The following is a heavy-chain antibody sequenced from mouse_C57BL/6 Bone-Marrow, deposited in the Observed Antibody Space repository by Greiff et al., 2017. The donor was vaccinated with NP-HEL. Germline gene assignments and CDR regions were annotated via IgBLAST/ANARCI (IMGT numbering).Heavy chain of an antibody. Sequence: VQLKESGAELVRPGASVKLSCTASGFTITDDYMHWVKQRPEQGLEWIGWIDPENGDTEYASKFQGKATITADTSSNTAYLQLSSLTSEDTAVYYGTAETAQATFDYWGRGTALTVTS. D-gene: IGHD3-2*02. V-gene: IGHV14-4*01. CDR3: TAETAQATFDY. CDR1: GFTITDDY. CDR2: IDPENGDT. J-gene: IGHJ2*01.